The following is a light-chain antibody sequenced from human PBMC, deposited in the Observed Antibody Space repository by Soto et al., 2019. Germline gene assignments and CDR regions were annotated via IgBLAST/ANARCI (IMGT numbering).Light chain of an antibody. J-gene: IGKJ2*01. CDR1: QSVFYSSNNKNY. Sequence: DIVMTQSPDSLAVSLGERATINCKSSQSVFYSSNNKNYLGWYQQKPGQTPKLLIYWASTRDSGVPDRFGGRGAGTDFTLTISSLQAEDVAVYYCQQYYSPPYTFGQGTRLEIK. V-gene: IGKV4-1*01. CDR2: WAS. CDR3: QQYYSPPYT.